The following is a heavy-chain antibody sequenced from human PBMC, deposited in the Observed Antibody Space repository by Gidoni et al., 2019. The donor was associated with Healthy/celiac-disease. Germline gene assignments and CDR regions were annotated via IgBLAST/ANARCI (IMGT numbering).Heavy chain of an antibody. V-gene: IGHV3-30-3*01. Sequence: QVQLVESGGGVVQPGRSLRLSCAASGFTFSSYAMHWVRQAPGKGLEWLAVISYDGSNKYYADSVKGRFTISRDNSKNTLYLQMNSLRAEDTAVYYCVRDNSVLLWGGTYYYYGMDVWGQGTTVTVSS. D-gene: IGHD3-10*01. J-gene: IGHJ6*02. CDR2: ISYDGSNK. CDR3: VRDNSVLLWGGTYYYYGMDV. CDR1: GFTFSSYA.